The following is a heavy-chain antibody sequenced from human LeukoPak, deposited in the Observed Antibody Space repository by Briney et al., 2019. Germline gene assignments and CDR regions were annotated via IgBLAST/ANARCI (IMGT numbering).Heavy chain of an antibody. J-gene: IGHJ3*02. V-gene: IGHV3-30*02. Sequence: GGSLRLSCAASGFTFGGYVMHWVRRAPGKGLEWVSFIRHDNSDKFYADSVKGRFTISSDTSKNTLSLQMNSLRPEDTAVYYCAKEGLDAFDIWGQGTMVTVSS. CDR2: IRHDNSDK. CDR1: GFTFGGYV. CDR3: AKEGLDAFDI.